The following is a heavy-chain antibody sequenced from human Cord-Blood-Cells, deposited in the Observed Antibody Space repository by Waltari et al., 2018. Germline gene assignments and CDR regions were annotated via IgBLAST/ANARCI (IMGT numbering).Heavy chain of an antibody. V-gene: IGHV1-69*09. CDR1: GGTFRSYA. CDR3: ARWSLGQLDY. Sequence: QVQLVQSGAEVKKPGSSVKVSCKASGGTFRSYAIGWVRQAPGQGLEWMGRIIPILGIANYAQKFQGRVTITADKSTSTAYMELSSLRSEDTAVYYCARWSLGQLDYWGQGTLVTVSS. J-gene: IGHJ4*02. CDR2: IIPILGIA. D-gene: IGHD1-26*01.